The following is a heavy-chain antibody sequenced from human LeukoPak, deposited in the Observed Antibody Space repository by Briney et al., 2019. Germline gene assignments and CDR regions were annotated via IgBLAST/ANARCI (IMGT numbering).Heavy chain of an antibody. V-gene: IGHV4-39*01. J-gene: IGHJ6*02. CDR3: ARHFYVEWIQPTVYYGMDV. CDR2: IYYSGST. D-gene: IGHD5-18*01. Sequence: SETLSLTCTVSGGSISSSSYYWGWIRQPPGKGLEWIGSIYYSGSTYYNPSLKSRVTISVDTSKNQFSLKLSSVAAADTAVYYCARHFYVEWIQPTVYYGMDVWGQETTVTVSS. CDR1: GGSISSSSYY.